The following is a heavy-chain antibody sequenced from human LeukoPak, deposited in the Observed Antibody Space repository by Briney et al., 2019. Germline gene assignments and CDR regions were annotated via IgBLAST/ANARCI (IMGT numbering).Heavy chain of an antibody. CDR2: ISSSSSYI. Sequence: GGSLRLSCAASGFTFSTYGMNWVRQAPGKGLEWVSSISSSSSYIYYADSVKGRFTMSRDNSKNTLFVQTNSLRAEDTAVYYCAKDLSGRKGPFDYWGQGTLVTVSS. V-gene: IGHV3-21*01. CDR1: GFTFSTYG. J-gene: IGHJ4*02. D-gene: IGHD3-10*01. CDR3: AKDLSGRKGPFDY.